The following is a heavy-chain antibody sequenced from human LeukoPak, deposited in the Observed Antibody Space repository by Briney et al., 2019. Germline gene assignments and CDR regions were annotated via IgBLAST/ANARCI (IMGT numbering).Heavy chain of an antibody. J-gene: IGHJ1*01. Sequence: PGGSLRLSCAASGFTFSSYIMNWVRQAPGKGLEWVGRIKSKTDGCTTKGRFTSSIDDSKNKLYLQMHSLKTEDTVVYYCTTDSPVGGNWYKFFLRWGQGTLVTVSS. CDR2: IKSKTDGCTT. D-gene: IGHD6-13*01. CDR3: TTDSPVGGNWYKFFLR. CDR1: GFTFSSYI. V-gene: IGHV3-15*01.